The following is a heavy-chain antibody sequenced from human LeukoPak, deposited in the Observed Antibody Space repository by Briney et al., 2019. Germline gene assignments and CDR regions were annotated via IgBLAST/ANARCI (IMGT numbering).Heavy chain of an antibody. D-gene: IGHD3-3*01. CDR3: ARASITIFGVVIIGPFDY. V-gene: IGHV1-3*01. Sequence: FQGRVTITRDTSASTAYMELSSLRSEDTAVYYCARASITIFGVVIIGPFDYWGQGTLVTVSS. J-gene: IGHJ4*02.